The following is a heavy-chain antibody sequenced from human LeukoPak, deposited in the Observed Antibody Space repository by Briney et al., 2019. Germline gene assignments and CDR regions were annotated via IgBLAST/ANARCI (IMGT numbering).Heavy chain of an antibody. D-gene: IGHD2-2*01. CDR3: AIFGIVVVPAADEGGY. V-gene: IGHV1-18*01. CDR1: GYTFTSYD. J-gene: IGHJ4*02. CDR2: MNPNSGNT. Sequence: ASVTVSCTASGYTFTSYDINWVRQAPGQGLEWMGWMNPNSGNTNYAQTLQGRVTMTTDTSTSTAYMELRSLRSDDTAVYYCAIFGIVVVPAADEGGYWGQGTLVTVSS.